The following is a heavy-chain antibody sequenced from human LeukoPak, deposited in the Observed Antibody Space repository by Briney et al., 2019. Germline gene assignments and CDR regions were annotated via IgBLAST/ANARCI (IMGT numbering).Heavy chain of an antibody. CDR2: TYYSGRA. CDR1: GFTFRSYE. V-gene: IGHV4-59*01. Sequence: GSLRLSCEDSGFTFRSYEMNWVRQPPGKGLEWIGNTYYSGRANYNPSLKSRVTISVDTSKNQFALKLSPVTAADTAVYYCARVGVDYSGNIIKYFFDYWGQGTLVTVSS. J-gene: IGHJ4*02. D-gene: IGHD4-23*01. CDR3: ARVGVDYSGNIIKYFFDY.